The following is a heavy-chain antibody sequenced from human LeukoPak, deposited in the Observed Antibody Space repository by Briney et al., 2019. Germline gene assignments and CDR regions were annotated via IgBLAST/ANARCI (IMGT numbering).Heavy chain of an antibody. CDR2: IYYSGST. J-gene: IGHJ4*02. Sequence: PSETLSLTCTVSGGSISPYYWSWIRQPPGKGLEWIGYIYYSGSTNYNPSLKSRVTISVDTSKNQFSLKLSSVTAADTAVYYCARDRVTMVRGVIKTFFDYWGQGTLVTVSS. CDR1: GGSISPYY. D-gene: IGHD3-10*01. CDR3: ARDRVTMVRGVIKTFFDY. V-gene: IGHV4-59*01.